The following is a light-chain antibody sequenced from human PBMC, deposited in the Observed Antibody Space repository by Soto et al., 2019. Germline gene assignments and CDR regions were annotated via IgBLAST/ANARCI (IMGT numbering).Light chain of an antibody. CDR1: QTISFY. CDR3: QQSYSTPRT. Sequence: DIPMTQSPSSLSASVGDRVTITCRASQTISFYLNWYQQRPGQAPNLLISAASSLQSGVPSRFSGSRSGTDFTLTISSLQPEDFATYYCQQSYSTPRTFGQGTKLEIK. J-gene: IGKJ2*02. V-gene: IGKV1-39*01. CDR2: AAS.